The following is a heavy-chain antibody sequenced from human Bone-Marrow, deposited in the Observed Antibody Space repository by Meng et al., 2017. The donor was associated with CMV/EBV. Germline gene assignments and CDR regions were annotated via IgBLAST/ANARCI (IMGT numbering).Heavy chain of an antibody. V-gene: IGHV4-38-2*02. J-gene: IGHJ4*02. CDR3: ARVGYSSTPGLDY. CDR2: IYHSGST. D-gene: IGHD6-19*01. Sequence: SETLSLTCTVSGYSISSGYYWGWIRQPPGKGLEWIGSIYHSGSTYYNPSLKSRVTISVDTSKNQFSLKLSSVTAADTAVYYCARVGYSSTPGLDYWGQGTRVTGSS. CDR1: GYSISSGYY.